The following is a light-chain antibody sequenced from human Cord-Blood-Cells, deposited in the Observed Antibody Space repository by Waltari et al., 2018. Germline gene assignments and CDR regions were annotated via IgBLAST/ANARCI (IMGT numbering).Light chain of an antibody. Sequence: DIQMTQSPSSLSASVGERVTITCRASQSISSYLNWYQQKPGKAPKLLIYAASSLQSGVPSSFSGSGSGTDFTLTISSLQPEDFATYYCQQSYSTLWTFGQGTKVEIK. J-gene: IGKJ1*01. CDR1: QSISSY. CDR3: QQSYSTLWT. CDR2: AAS. V-gene: IGKV1-39*01.